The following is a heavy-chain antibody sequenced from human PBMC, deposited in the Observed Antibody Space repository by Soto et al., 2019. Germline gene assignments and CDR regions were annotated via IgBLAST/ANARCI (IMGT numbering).Heavy chain of an antibody. Sequence: SETLSLTCTFSVGSISSGGYYWSWMRQHPWKGLEWIGYIYYSGSTYYNPSLKSRVTISVDTSKNQFSLKLSSVTAADTAVYYCARTYYDFWSGYYRQHNWSDPWGQGPLGNVS. D-gene: IGHD3-3*01. J-gene: IGHJ5*02. CDR1: VGSISSGGYY. CDR3: ARTYYDFWSGYYRQHNWSDP. V-gene: IGHV4-31*03. CDR2: IYYSGST.